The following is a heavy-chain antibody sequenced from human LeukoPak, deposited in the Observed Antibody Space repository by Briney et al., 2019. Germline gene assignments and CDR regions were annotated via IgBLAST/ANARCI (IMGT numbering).Heavy chain of an antibody. D-gene: IGHD2-2*01. CDR2: IKSDGTST. V-gene: IGHV3-74*01. CDR3: ARAFKYAYDAFDI. CDR1: GFTFSGYW. Sequence: GGSLRLSCAASGFTFSGYWMHWVRQAPGKGLVWVSRIKSDGTSTSYADSVKGRFTISRDNAKSALYLQMNSLRAEDTAVYYCARAFKYAYDAFDIWGQGTMVTVSS. J-gene: IGHJ3*02.